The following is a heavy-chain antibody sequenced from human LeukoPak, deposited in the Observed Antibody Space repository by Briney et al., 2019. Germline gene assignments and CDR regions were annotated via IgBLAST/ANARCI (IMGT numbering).Heavy chain of an antibody. Sequence: GGSLRLSCAASGFSFSDYDMNWVRLAPGKGLEGVAWISTTSATIYYADSVKGRFTISRDNAKNSLYLQMNSLSGEDTAVYYCAREVRRGSDYFDYWGQGTLVTVSS. CDR1: GFSFSDYD. D-gene: IGHD6-19*01. CDR2: ISTTSATI. CDR3: AREVRRGSDYFDY. V-gene: IGHV3-48*01. J-gene: IGHJ4*02.